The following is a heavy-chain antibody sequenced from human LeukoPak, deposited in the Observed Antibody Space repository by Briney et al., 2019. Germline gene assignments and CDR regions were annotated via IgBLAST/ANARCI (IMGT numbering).Heavy chain of an antibody. CDR3: AKTTGRGTVDPGTSGYITF. CDR1: SGSISSSNYY. V-gene: IGHV4-39*01. J-gene: IGHJ4*02. Sequence: SETLSLTCTVSSGSISSSNYYWDWVRQPPGQGLEWIGSIHYSGSTYYNPSLRSRVTISVDTSKNQFSLKMSSVTAADTAVYYCAKTTGRGTVDPGTSGYITFWGQGTLVTVSS. CDR2: IHYSGST. D-gene: IGHD1-26*01.